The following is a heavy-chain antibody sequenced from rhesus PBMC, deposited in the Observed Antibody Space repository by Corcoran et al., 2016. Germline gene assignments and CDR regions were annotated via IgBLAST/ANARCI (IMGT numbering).Heavy chain of an antibody. V-gene: IGHV4S14*01. CDR2: IYGRGGSN. CDR1: GYSISSGYY. D-gene: IGHD5-42*01. CDR3: ARVGSSWSEWDTVGTEWYFDL. Sequence: QVQLQESGPGLVKPSETLSLTCAVSGYSISSGYYWGWIRQPPGKGLEWIGRIYGRGGSNYLNPSLKSRVTLSVAKSKNQFSLKLSSVTAADPAVYYCARVGSSWSEWDTVGTEWYFDLWGPGTPITISS. J-gene: IGHJ2*01.